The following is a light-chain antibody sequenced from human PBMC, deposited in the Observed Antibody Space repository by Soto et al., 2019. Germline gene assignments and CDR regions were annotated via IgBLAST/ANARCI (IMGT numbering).Light chain of an antibody. V-gene: IGKV3-15*01. Sequence: EIVMKQSPATLSVSPGKRGTLSCRASQSVSNNLAWYQQKPGQAPRLLIYHASIGATGITARFSGSGSGTERTLPISSVQSEDFAVYYWQQYNDWPLTFGGGTKVEIK. J-gene: IGKJ4*01. CDR1: QSVSNN. CDR3: QQYNDWPLT. CDR2: HAS.